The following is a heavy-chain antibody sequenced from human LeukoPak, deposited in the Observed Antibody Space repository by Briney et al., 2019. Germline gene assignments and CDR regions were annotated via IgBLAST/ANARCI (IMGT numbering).Heavy chain of an antibody. D-gene: IGHD6-19*01. V-gene: IGHV3-23*01. Sequence: PGGSLRLSCAASGVTFSSYALSCVRQAPGKGLEWVSSVSGSGAAKYYADSVKGRFTISRDNSKNTLYLQMNSPGAEDTALYYCAKGGWASPFDPWGQGTLVTVSS. CDR2: VSGSGAAK. J-gene: IGHJ5*02. CDR3: AKGGWASPFDP. CDR1: GVTFSSYA.